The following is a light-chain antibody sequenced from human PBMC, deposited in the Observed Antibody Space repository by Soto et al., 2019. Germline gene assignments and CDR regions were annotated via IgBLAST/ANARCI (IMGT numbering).Light chain of an antibody. CDR3: ASYTSSSLWV. CDR1: SSDVGGYNY. J-gene: IGLJ3*02. Sequence: QSALTQPASVSGSLGQSITISCTGTSSDVGGYNYVSWYQQHPGKAPKLMIYEDGNRPSGVSNRFSGSKSVNTASLTISGLQADDEADYYCASYTSSSLWVFGRGTKLTVL. CDR2: EDG. V-gene: IGLV2-14*01.